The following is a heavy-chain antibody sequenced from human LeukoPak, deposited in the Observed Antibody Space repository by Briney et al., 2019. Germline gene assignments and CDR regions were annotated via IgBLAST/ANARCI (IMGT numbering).Heavy chain of an antibody. CDR1: GFTFSSYW. D-gene: IGHD3-10*01. Sequence: PGGSLRLSCAASGFTFSSYWMSWVRQAPGKGLEWVANIKQDGSEKYYVDSVKGRFTISRDNAKNTLYLQMNSLRAEDTAVYYCARDLRFGGQEGMLGGQGTLVTVSS. J-gene: IGHJ4*02. V-gene: IGHV3-7*01. CDR2: IKQDGSEK. CDR3: ARDLRFGGQEGML.